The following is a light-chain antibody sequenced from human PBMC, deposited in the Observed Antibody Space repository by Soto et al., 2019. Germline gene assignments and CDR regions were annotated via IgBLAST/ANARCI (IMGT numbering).Light chain of an antibody. CDR3: QQYHNWPPQYT. Sequence: EIVMTQSPASLSVSPGDGATLSCRASQSVASNVAWYQQKPGQGPRLLIHGASTSAVGVPARFSGSGSGTDFTRTINSLQSEDFAVYYCQQYHNWPPQYTFGQGTKLQIK. CDR2: GAS. V-gene: IGKV3-15*01. J-gene: IGKJ2*01. CDR1: QSVASN.